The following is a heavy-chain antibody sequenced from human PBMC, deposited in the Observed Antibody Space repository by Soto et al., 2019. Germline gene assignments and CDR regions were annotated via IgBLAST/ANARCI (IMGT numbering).Heavy chain of an antibody. D-gene: IGHD2-15*01. CDR3: AKDAALVAEIAREYYFDY. V-gene: IGHV3-23*01. Sequence: EVQLLESGGGLVQPGGSLRLSCAASGFTFSSYAMSWVRQAPGKGLEWVSAISGSGGSTYYADAVKGRFTISRDNSKNTLYLQMNSLRAEDTAVYYCAKDAALVAEIAREYYFDYWGQGTLVTVSS. CDR1: GFTFSSYA. CDR2: ISGSGGST. J-gene: IGHJ4*02.